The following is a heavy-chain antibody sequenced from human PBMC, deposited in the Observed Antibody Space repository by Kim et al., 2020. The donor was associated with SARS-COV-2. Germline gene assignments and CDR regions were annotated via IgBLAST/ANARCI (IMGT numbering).Heavy chain of an antibody. CDR3: ARQSYRGGDLDAFDI. J-gene: IGHJ3*02. V-gene: IGHV5-51*01. CDR2: IYPGDSDT. D-gene: IGHD2-21*02. CDR1: GYSFTSYW. Sequence: GESLKISCKGSGYSFTSYWIGWVRQMPGKGLEWMGIIYPGDSDTRYSPSFQGQVTISADKSISTAYLQWSSLKASDTAMYYCARQSYRGGDLDAFDIWGQGRMVTVSS.